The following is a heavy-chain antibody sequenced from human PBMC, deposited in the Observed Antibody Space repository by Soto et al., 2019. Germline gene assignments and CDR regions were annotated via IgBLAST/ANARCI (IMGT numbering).Heavy chain of an antibody. CDR1: GYTSTGYY. CDR3: ARARVKGGPITPDY. D-gene: IGHD2-15*01. CDR2: INPNSGGT. J-gene: IGHJ4*02. V-gene: IGHV1-2*04. Sequence: ASVKVSCKASGYTSTGYYMHWVRQAPGQGLEWMGWINPNSGGTNYAQKFQGWVTMTRDTSISTAYMELSRLRSDDTAVYYCARARVKGGPITPDYWGQGTLVTVSS.